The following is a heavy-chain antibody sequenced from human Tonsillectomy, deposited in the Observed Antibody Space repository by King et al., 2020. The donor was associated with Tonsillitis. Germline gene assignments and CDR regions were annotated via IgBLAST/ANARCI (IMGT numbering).Heavy chain of an antibody. V-gene: IGHV4-59*12. CDR2: IYYTRST. CDR1: GGSISSYY. Sequence: QLQESGPGLVKPSETLSLTCTVFGGSISSYYWSWIRQPPGKGLEWIGYIYYTRSTNYNTSLKSRVTISVDTSKNQFSLKLSSVTAADTAVYYCARKGYYMDVWGKGTTVTVSS. J-gene: IGHJ6*03. CDR3: ARKGYYMDV.